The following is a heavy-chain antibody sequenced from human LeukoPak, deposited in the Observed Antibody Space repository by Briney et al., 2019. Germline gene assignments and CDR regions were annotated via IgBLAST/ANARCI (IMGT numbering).Heavy chain of an antibody. CDR3: ARIRQWLAHPSYYYYMDV. CDR1: GFTFSSYS. Sequence: GGSLRLSCAASGFTFSSYSMNWVRQAPGKGLEWVSSISSSGSYIYYADSVKGRFTISRDNAKNSLYLQMNSLRAEDTAVYYCARIRQWLAHPSYYYYMDVWGKGTTVTASS. J-gene: IGHJ6*03. CDR2: ISSSGSYI. V-gene: IGHV3-21*01. D-gene: IGHD6-19*01.